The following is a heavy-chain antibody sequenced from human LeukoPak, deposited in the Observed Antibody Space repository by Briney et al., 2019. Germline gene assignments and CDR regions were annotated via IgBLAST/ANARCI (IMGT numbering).Heavy chain of an antibody. CDR3: ARMGLYGEEYYFDY. Sequence: SETLSLTCTVSGGSISSGGYYWSWIRQHPGKGLEWIGYIYYSGSTYYNPSLKSRVTISVDTSKNQFSLKLSSVTAADTAVYYCARMGLYGEEYYFDYWGQGTLVTVSS. V-gene: IGHV4-31*03. CDR1: GGSISSGGYY. J-gene: IGHJ4*02. CDR2: IYYSGST. D-gene: IGHD4-17*01.